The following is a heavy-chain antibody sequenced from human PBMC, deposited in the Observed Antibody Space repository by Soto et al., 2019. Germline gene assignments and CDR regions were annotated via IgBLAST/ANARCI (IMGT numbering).Heavy chain of an antibody. V-gene: IGHV4-59*01. D-gene: IGHD5-12*01. CDR1: GGSISSYY. Sequence: QVQLQESGPGLVKPSETLSLTCTVSGGSISSYYWSWIRQPPGKGLEWIGYIYYSGSTNYNPSLKSRVTLSXXTXKXXFSLTLSSVTAADTAVYYCARGRSIGVATRLYFAYWGQGTLVTVSS. J-gene: IGHJ4*02. CDR2: IYYSGST. CDR3: ARGRSIGVATRLYFAY.